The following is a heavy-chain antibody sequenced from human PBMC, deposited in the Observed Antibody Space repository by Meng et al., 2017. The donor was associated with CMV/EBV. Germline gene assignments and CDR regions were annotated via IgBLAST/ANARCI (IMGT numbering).Heavy chain of an antibody. J-gene: IGHJ6*02. CDR2: IYYSGST. CDR3: ARDGSYNWNYIYYYYGMDV. D-gene: IGHD1-7*01. V-gene: IGHV4-39*07. Sequence: SETLSLTCTVSGGSISSSSYYWGWIRQPPGKGLEWIGSIYYSGSTYYNPSLKSRVTISVDTSKSQFSLKLSSVTAADTAVYYCARDGSYNWNYIYYYYGMDVWGQGTTVTVSS. CDR1: GGSISSSSYY.